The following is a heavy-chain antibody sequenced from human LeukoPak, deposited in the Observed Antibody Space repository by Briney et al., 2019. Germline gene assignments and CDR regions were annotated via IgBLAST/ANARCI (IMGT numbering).Heavy chain of an antibody. J-gene: IGHJ6*02. CDR3: ARQQLVPSNYYYYGMDV. CDR2: INPNSGGT. CDR1: GGTFSSYA. Sequence: ASVKVSCKASGGTFSSYAISWVRQAPGQGLEWMGWINPNSGGTNYAQKFQGWVTMTRDTSISTAYMELSRLRSDDTAVYYCARQQLVPSNYYYYGMDVWGQGTTVTVSS. V-gene: IGHV1-2*04. D-gene: IGHD6-13*01.